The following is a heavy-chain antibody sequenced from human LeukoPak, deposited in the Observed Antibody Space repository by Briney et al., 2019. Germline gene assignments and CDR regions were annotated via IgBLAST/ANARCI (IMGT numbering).Heavy chain of an antibody. J-gene: IGHJ4*02. CDR2: IYSGGST. V-gene: IGHV3-66*01. CDR3: ARKTDHQTGGDY. Sequence: GGSLRLSCAASGFTVSTNCMTWVRQAPGEGLEWVSLIYSGGSTSYADSVKGRFTISRDNSKNTLYLQMNSLRAEDTAVYYCARKTDHQTGGDYWGQGTLVTVSS. CDR1: GFTVSTNC. D-gene: IGHD1-1*01.